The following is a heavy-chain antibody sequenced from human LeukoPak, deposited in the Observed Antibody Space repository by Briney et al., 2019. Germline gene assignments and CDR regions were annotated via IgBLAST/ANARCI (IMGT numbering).Heavy chain of an antibody. CDR1: GYTFTGYY. J-gene: IGHJ4*02. D-gene: IGHD5-18*01. Sequence: ASVKVSCKASGYTFTGYYIHWVRQAPGQGLEWMGWINPSSGVTKFSQELQDRVTLTRDTSLSTAHMDLNSLTFDDTAICYCAREDTYGQYSPFDFWGQGAPVTVSS. CDR2: INPSSGVT. CDR3: AREDTYGQYSPFDF. V-gene: IGHV1-2*02.